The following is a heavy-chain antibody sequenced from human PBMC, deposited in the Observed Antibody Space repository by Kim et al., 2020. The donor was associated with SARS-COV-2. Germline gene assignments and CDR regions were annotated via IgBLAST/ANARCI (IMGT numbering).Heavy chain of an antibody. V-gene: IGHV4-34*01. CDR3: ARGSVTMVRGFIP. CDR1: GGSFSGYY. Sequence: SETLSLTCAVYGGSFSGYYWSWIRQPPGKGLDWIGEINHSGSTNYNPSLKSRVTISVDTSKNQFSLKLNSVTAADTAVYYCARGSVTMVRGFIPWGQGTL. J-gene: IGHJ5*02. D-gene: IGHD3-10*01. CDR2: INHSGST.